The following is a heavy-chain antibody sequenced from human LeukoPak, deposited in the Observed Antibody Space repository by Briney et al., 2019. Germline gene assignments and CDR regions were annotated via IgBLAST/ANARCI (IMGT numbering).Heavy chain of an antibody. Sequence: GGSLRLSCAASGFTFDDYAMHWVRQAPGKGLGLVSGISWNSGSIGYADSVKGRFTISRDNAKNSLYLQMNSLRAEDTASYYCAKGPLDSSGYYPYYFDYWGQGTLVTVSS. V-gene: IGHV3-9*01. CDR2: ISWNSGSI. D-gene: IGHD3-22*01. CDR1: GFTFDDYA. J-gene: IGHJ4*02. CDR3: AKGPLDSSGYYPYYFDY.